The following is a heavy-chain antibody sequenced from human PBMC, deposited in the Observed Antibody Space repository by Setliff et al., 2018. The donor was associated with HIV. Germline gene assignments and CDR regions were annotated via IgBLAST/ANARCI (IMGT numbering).Heavy chain of an antibody. V-gene: IGHV1-2*02. D-gene: IGHD2-2*01. CDR3: ARKDGVGYCDSNSCYGIGPIDF. CDR2: MNPNTGNT. Sequence: ASVKVSCKASGYTFTGYFIHWVRQAPGQGFEWMGWMNPNTGNTHYAPKFQGRVTLTRDTSVTTVYMELTSLRSDDTAVYYCARKDGVGYCDSNSCYGIGPIDFWGQGSLVTVSS. CDR1: GYTFTGYF. J-gene: IGHJ4*02.